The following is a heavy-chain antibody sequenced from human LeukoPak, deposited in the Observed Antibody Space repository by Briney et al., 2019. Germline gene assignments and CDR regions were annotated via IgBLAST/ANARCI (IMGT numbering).Heavy chain of an antibody. D-gene: IGHD5-12*01. CDR3: ARGLRSRGYMDV. Sequence: SETLSLTCAVYGGSFSCYYWSWIRQPPGKGLEWIGEINHSGSTNYNPSLKSRVTISVDTSKNQFSLKLSSVTAADTAVYYCARGLRSRGYMDVWGKGTTVTVSS. CDR2: INHSGST. J-gene: IGHJ6*03. V-gene: IGHV4-34*01. CDR1: GGSFSCYY.